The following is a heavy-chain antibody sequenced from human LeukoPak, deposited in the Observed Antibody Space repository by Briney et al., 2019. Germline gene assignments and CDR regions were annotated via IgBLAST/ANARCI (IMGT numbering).Heavy chain of an antibody. CDR2: ISGSGGST. D-gene: IGHD6-13*01. V-gene: IGHV3-23*01. CDR3: AKDSSSSSLYYFDY. Sequence: GGSLRLSCAASGFTFSSYAMSWVRQAPGKGLGWVSAISGSGGSTCYADSVKGRFTISRDNSKNTLYLQMNSLRAEATAVSYCAKDSSSSSLYYFDYWGQGTLVTVSS. CDR1: GFTFSSYA. J-gene: IGHJ4*02.